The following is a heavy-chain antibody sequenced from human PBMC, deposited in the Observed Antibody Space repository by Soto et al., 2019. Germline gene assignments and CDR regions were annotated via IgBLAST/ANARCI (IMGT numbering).Heavy chain of an antibody. V-gene: IGHV4-31*03. J-gene: IGHJ5*02. CDR3: ARRDRSGFSYWLDT. Sequence: QVQLQESGPGLVKPSQTLSLTCTVSGGSISSGDYYWSWIRQHPGKGLEWIGTIYFSGTTYYNPSLKSRVTISVDTSKSQFSLKLSSVTAADTAVYYCARRDRSGFSYWLDTWGQGTLVTVS. CDR1: GGSISSGDYY. CDR2: IYFSGTT. D-gene: IGHD3-22*01.